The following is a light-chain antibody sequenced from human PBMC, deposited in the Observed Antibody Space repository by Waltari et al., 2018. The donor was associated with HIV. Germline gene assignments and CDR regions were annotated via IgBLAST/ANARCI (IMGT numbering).Light chain of an antibody. CDR2: KDT. CDR1: ALPNQY. J-gene: IGLJ3*02. V-gene: IGLV3-25*03. CDR3: QSADSGATYRV. Sequence: YAFTQLPSVSVSPGQAATITCPGHALPNQYAYWSPQRPGQSPVVVIYKDTERPSGIPERFSGSSSGTTVTLIISGVQPEDEADYYCQSADSGATYRVFGGGTKLTVL.